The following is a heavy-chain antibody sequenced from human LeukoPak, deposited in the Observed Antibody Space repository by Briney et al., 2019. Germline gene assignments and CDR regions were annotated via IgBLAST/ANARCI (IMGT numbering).Heavy chain of an antibody. V-gene: IGHV4-59*08. CDR2: IYYSGRS. CDR3: ARHNGDGQIFLFDS. D-gene: IGHD5-24*01. Sequence: SETLSLTCSDSGGSITTYDWSWVRQPPGKGLEWIGYIYYSGRSNYNPSLRSRVTISVDTSRDQFSLNLSSVTAADTAVYYCARHNGDGQIFLFDSWGQRTLVTVSS. CDR1: GGSITTYD. J-gene: IGHJ4*02.